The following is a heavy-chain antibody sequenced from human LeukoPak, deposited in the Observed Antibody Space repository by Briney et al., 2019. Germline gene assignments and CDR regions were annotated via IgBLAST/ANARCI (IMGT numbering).Heavy chain of an antibody. D-gene: IGHD1-26*01. Sequence: SETLSLTCTVSGGSVSSSYYYWGWIRQPPGKGPEWIGYIHYSGTTNCNPSLKSRVTMSVDTSKNQFSLKLSSVTAADTAVYYCAIHLYSGDSSFDYSGRATLVTVSS. J-gene: IGHJ4*02. V-gene: IGHV4-61*05. CDR1: GGSVSSSYYY. CDR3: AIHLYSGDSSFDY. CDR2: IHYSGTT.